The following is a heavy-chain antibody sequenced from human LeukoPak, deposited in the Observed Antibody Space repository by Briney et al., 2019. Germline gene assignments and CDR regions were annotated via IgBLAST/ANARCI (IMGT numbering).Heavy chain of an antibody. CDR2: IYYTGSA. CDR3: ARDLCSSRWYLDY. D-gene: IGHD6-13*01. V-gene: IGHV4-31*03. Sequence: SETLSLTCTVSGGSITSGGYYWSWIRQHPGKGLEWIGYIYYTGSAFYNPSLKSRVTISLDTSKNQFSLKLSSVTAADTAVYYCARDLCSSRWYLDYWGQGILVTVSS. CDR1: GGSITSGGYY. J-gene: IGHJ4*02.